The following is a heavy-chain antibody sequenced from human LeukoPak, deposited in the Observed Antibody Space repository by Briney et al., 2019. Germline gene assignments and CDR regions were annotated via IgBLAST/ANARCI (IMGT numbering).Heavy chain of an antibody. Sequence: ASVKVSCKASGYTFTSYAMHWVRQAPGQRLEWMGWINAGNGNTKYSQKFQGRVTITRDTSASTAYMELSSLRSEDTAVYYCAREELSGYYYGNWFDPWGQGTLVTVSS. J-gene: IGHJ5*02. CDR3: AREELSGYYYGNWFDP. CDR1: GYTFTSYA. D-gene: IGHD3-22*01. V-gene: IGHV1-3*01. CDR2: INAGNGNT.